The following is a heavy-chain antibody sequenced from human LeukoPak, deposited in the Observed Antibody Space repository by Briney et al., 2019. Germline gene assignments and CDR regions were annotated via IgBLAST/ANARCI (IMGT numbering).Heavy chain of an antibody. CDR1: GGTFSSYA. J-gene: IGHJ6*02. D-gene: IGHD5-24*01. CDR2: IIPIFGTA. V-gene: IGHV1-69*13. CDR3: ARTSRLVEGMDV. Sequence: GASVKVSCKASGGTFSSYAISWVRQAPGQGLEWMGGIIPIFGTANHAQKFQGRVTITADESTSTAYMELSSLRSEDTAVYYCARTSRLVEGMDVWGQGTTVTVSS.